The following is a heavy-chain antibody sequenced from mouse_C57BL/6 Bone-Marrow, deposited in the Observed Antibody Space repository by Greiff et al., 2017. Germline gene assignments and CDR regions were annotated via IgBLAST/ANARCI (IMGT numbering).Heavy chain of an antibody. D-gene: IGHD1-1*01. CDR2: IYPGSGST. V-gene: IGHV1-55*01. Sequence: QVQLQQSGAELVKPGASVKMSCKASGYTFTSYWITWVKQRPGQGLEWIGEIYPGSGSTNYNEKFKSKATLTVDTSSSTAYMQLCSLTSEDSAVYYCARERLYYYEYFDYWGQGTTLTVSS. J-gene: IGHJ2*01. CDR1: GYTFTSYW. CDR3: ARERLYYYEYFDY.